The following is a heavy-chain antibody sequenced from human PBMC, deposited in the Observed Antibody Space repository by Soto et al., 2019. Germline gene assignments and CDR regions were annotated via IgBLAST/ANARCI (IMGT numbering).Heavy chain of an antibody. Sequence: ASVKVSCKASGYTFTSYAMHWVRQAPGQRLEWMGWINAGNGNTKYSQKFQGRVTITRDTSASTAYMELSSLRSEDTAVYYCARGEDIVLMVYAMNYYYSMDVWGQGTTVTV. V-gene: IGHV1-3*01. CDR3: ARGEDIVLMVYAMNYYYSMDV. CDR2: INAGNGNT. D-gene: IGHD2-8*01. CDR1: GYTFTSYA. J-gene: IGHJ6*02.